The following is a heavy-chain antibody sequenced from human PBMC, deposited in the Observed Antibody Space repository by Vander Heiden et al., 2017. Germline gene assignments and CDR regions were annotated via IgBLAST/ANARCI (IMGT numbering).Heavy chain of an antibody. D-gene: IGHD5-18*01. CDR3: ARASDTPGPGYGMDV. V-gene: IGHV1-2*02. CDR1: GYTFAGYY. Sequence: QVQLVQSGAEVKKPGASVKVSCKASGYTFAGYYMPWVRQAPGQGLEWMGWINPNSGGTNYAQKFQGRVTMTRDTSISTAYMELSRLRSDDTAVYYCARASDTPGPGYGMDVWGQGTTVTVSS. CDR2: INPNSGGT. J-gene: IGHJ6*02.